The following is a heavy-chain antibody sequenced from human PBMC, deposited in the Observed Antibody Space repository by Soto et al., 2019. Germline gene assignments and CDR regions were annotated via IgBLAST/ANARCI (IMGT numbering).Heavy chain of an antibody. J-gene: IGHJ5*02. CDR2: IYYSGST. D-gene: IGHD5-18*01. V-gene: IGHV4-4*02. Sequence: PSETLSLTCAVSGGSISSSNWWSWVRRPPGKGLEWIGGIYYSGSTNYNQSFKSRVTISLDTSQKKFSLNLTSVTAADTAVYFCARDRSLYTYGFDRGLDPWGQGTLVTVSS. CDR1: GGSISSSNW. CDR3: ARDRSLYTYGFDRGLDP.